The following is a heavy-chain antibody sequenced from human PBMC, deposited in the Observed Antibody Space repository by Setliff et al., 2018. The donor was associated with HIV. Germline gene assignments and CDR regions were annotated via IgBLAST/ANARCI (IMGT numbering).Heavy chain of an antibody. V-gene: IGHV4-59*11. D-gene: IGHD2-15*01. CDR2: IHYSGSS. J-gene: IGHJ4*02. CDR1: GGSITGHY. CDR3: ARGNCDGGTCFSGYHFDF. Sequence: SETLSLTCTVSGGSITGHYWSWIRQPPGKGLEWIGYIHYSGSSNYNPSRKSRVSISLDTSKKQVSLKLNSVTAADTAVYYCARGNCDGGTCFSGYHFDFWGQGKLVTVSS.